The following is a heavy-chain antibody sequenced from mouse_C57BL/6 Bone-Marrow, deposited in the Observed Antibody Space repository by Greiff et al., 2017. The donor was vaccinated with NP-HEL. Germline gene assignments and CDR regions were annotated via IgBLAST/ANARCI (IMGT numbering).Heavy chain of an antibody. CDR2: IWWDDDK. D-gene: IGHD1-1*01. V-gene: IGHV8-8*01. Sequence: QVTLNESGPGILQPSQTLSLTCSFSGFSLSTFGMGVGWIRQPSGKGLEWLAHIWWDDDKYYNPALKSRLTISKDTSKNQVYLKIANVDTADTATYYCARSVYYGSPWFAYWGQGTLVTVSA. CDR1: GFSLSTFGMG. CDR3: ARSVYYGSPWFAY. J-gene: IGHJ3*01.